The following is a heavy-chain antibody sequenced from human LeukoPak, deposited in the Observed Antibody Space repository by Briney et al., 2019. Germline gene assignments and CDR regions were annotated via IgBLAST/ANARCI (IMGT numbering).Heavy chain of an antibody. V-gene: IGHV3-33*01. D-gene: IGHD2-21*02. Sequence: GGSLRLSCAASGFTFSSYGMHWVRQAPGKGLEWVAVIWYDGSNKYYADSVKGRFTISRDNSKNTLYLQMNSLRAEDTAVYYCARASVVVTADSPFDIWGQGTMVTVSS. J-gene: IGHJ3*02. CDR2: IWYDGSNK. CDR3: ARASVVVTADSPFDI. CDR1: GFTFSSYG.